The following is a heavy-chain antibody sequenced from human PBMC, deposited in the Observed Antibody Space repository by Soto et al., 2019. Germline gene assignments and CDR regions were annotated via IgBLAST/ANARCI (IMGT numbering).Heavy chain of an antibody. CDR1: GFTFSSYW. Sequence: GGSLRLSCAASGFTFSSYWMQWVRQAPGKGLVWVSRINSEGTTTTYADSVKGRFTISRDNAKNTLFLEINSLRVEDTAVYYCGRAPGGTGIVDYWGQGTLVTSPQ. D-gene: IGHD7-27*01. V-gene: IGHV3-74*01. CDR2: INSEGTTT. J-gene: IGHJ4*02. CDR3: GRAPGGTGIVDY.